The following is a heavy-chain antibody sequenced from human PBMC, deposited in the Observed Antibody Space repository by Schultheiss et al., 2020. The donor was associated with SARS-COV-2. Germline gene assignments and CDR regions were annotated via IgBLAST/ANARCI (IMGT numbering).Heavy chain of an antibody. V-gene: IGHV4-30-4*01. CDR1: GGSISSGDYY. CDR2: IYYSGST. D-gene: IGHD2-15*01. J-gene: IGHJ5*02. CDR3: ARWWRVAATKFDP. Sequence: SQTLSLTCPVSGGSISSGDYYWSWIRQPPGKGLEWIGYIYYSGSTYYNPSLKSRVTISVDMSKNQFSLKLSSVTAADTAVYYCARWWRVAATKFDPWGQGTLVTVSS.